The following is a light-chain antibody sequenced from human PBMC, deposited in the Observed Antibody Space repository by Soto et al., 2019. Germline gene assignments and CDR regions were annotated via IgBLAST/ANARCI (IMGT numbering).Light chain of an antibody. V-gene: IGKV1-6*01. Sequence: AIERTQSPSSLSASVGDTVTITCRASQGIGKDLAWFQQRPGKAPKLLIYGSSGLQNGVPSRFSGSGSGTDFTLTISGLQPEDFSTYFCLQDFNYQWTFGQGTKVDI. CDR2: GSS. CDR1: QGIGKD. CDR3: LQDFNYQWT. J-gene: IGKJ1*01.